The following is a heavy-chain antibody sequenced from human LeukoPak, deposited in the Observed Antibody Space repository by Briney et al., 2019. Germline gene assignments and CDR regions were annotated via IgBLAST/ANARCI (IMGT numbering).Heavy chain of an antibody. Sequence: SGTLSLTCAVSGGSISSSNWWSWVRQPPGKWLEWIGEIYHSGSTNYNPSLKSRVTISVDKSKNQFSLKLSSVTAADTAVYYCARVGSNVPDAFDIWGQGTMVTVSS. CDR1: GGSISSSNW. J-gene: IGHJ3*02. CDR3: ARVGSNVPDAFDI. CDR2: IYHSGST. D-gene: IGHD4-23*01. V-gene: IGHV4-4*02.